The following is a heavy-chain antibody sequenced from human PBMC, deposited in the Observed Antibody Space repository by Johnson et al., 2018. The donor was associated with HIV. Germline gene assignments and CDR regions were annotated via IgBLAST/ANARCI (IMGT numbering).Heavy chain of an antibody. J-gene: IGHJ3*02. CDR2: IRYDGSNK. V-gene: IGHV3-30*02. D-gene: IGHD3-16*01. Sequence: QVLLVESGGGVVQPGGSLRLSCAASGFTFSSYVMSWVRQAPGKGLEWVAFIRYDGSNKYYADSVKGRFTISRDNSKNTLYLQMNSLRAEDTAVYYCVRVTPQRGGNDAFTIWGQGTMVTVSS. CDR3: VRVTPQRGGNDAFTI. CDR1: GFTFSSYV.